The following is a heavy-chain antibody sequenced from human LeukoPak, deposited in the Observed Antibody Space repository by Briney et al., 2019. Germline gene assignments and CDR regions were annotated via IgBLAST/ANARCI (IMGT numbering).Heavy chain of an antibody. V-gene: IGHV1-18*01. D-gene: IGHD2-2*01. CDR3: ARDVGYCSSTSCYESWFDP. CDR1: GYTFTSYG. Sequence: ASVKVSCKASGYTFTSYGISWVRQAPGQGLEWMGWISAYNGNTNYAQKLQGRVTMTTDTSTSTAYMELRSLRSDDTAVYYCARDVGYCSSTSCYESWFDPWGQGTLVTVSS. J-gene: IGHJ5*02. CDR2: ISAYNGNT.